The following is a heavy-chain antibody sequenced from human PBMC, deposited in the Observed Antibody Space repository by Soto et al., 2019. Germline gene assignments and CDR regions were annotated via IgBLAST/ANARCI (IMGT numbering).Heavy chain of an antibody. Sequence: ASVKVSCKASGYTFTSYDINWVRQATGQGLEWMGIMNPNSGNTSYAQNFQGRVTMTRDTSTSTVYMELSSLRSEDTAIYYCAVSYSDFDYWGQGTLVTVSS. CDR1: GYTFTSYD. V-gene: IGHV1-8*01. CDR3: AVSYSDFDY. CDR2: MNPNSGNT. D-gene: IGHD4-4*01. J-gene: IGHJ4*02.